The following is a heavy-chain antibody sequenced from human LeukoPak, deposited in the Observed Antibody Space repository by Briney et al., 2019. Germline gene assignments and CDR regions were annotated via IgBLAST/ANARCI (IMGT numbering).Heavy chain of an antibody. Sequence: SETLSLTCTVSGGSISSGGYYWSWIRQHPGKGLEWIGYIYYSGSTYYNPSLKSRVTISVDTSKNQFSLKLSSVTAADTAVYYCARAISLLTGPYGMDVWGQGTTVTVSS. CDR1: GGSISSGGYY. CDR2: IYYSGST. CDR3: ARAISLLTGPYGMDV. V-gene: IGHV4-31*03. J-gene: IGHJ6*02. D-gene: IGHD3-16*01.